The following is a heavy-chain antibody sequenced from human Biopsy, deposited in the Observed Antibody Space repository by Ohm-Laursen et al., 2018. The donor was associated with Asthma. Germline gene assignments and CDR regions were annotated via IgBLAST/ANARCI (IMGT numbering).Heavy chain of an antibody. V-gene: IGHV4-39*01. J-gene: IGHJ4*02. CDR3: ASPVNRAFGGYEWAAVFDY. D-gene: IGHD5-12*01. Sequence: SDTLSLTCTVSGASIRGSGSYWAWIRQAPGKGPEWIGTTHYSGSTFYKPSLRSRVTMSLDTSQTQFSLRLRSVTATDTAVYYCASPVNRAFGGYEWAAVFDYWGQGILVTVSS. CDR2: THYSGST. CDR1: GASIRGSGSY.